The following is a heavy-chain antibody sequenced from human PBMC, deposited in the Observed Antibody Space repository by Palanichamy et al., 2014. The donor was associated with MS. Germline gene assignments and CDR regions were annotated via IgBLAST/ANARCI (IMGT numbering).Heavy chain of an antibody. J-gene: IGHJ4*02. CDR1: GGSITSVTHY. CDR2: IYYTGSN. D-gene: IGHD4-23*01. V-gene: IGHV4-39*01. CDR3: ARQGDNYGGNSEVDF. Sequence: LSLTCTVSGGSITSVTHYWGWVRQPPGKGLEWIGSIYYTGSNYYNPSLKSRVTISVDTSKNQFSLKLSSLTAADTAVYYCARQGDNYGGNSEVDFWGQGTLVTVSS.